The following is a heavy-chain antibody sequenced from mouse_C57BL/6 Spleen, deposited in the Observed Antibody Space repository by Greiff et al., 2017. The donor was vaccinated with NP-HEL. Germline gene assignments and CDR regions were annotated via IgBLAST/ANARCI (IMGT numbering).Heavy chain of an antibody. J-gene: IGHJ1*03. V-gene: IGHV1-64*01. Sequence: QVQLQQPGAELVKPGASVKLSCKASGYTFTSYWMHWVKQRPGQGLEWIGMIHPNSGSTNYNEKFKSKATLTVDKSSSTAYMQLSSLTSEDSAVYYCATSPTVRGWYFDVWGTGTTVTVSS. CDR2: IHPNSGST. CDR3: ATSPTVRGWYFDV. CDR1: GYTFTSYW. D-gene: IGHD1-1*01.